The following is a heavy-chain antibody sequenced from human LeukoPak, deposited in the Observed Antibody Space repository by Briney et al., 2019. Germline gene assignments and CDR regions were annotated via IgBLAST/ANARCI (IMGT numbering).Heavy chain of an antibody. J-gene: IGHJ4*02. CDR1: GGSISSYY. CDR3: ARHGRQQLIYYFDY. D-gene: IGHD6-13*01. V-gene: IGHV4-59*08. Sequence: TSETLSLTCTVSGGSISSYYWSWIRQPPGKGLEWIGYIYDSGSTKYNPSLKSRVTISVDTSKNQLSLKLNSVTAADTAVYYCARHGRQQLIYYFDYWGPGTLVTVSS. CDR2: IYDSGST.